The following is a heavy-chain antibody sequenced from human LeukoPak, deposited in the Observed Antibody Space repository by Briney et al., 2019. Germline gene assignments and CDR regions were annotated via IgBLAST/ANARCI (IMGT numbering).Heavy chain of an antibody. CDR2: IWYDGSDK. CDR1: GFTFSTYG. CDR3: ARDILGGAYYYYGMDV. D-gene: IGHD3-16*01. V-gene: IGHV3-33*08. Sequence: SLRRSCAASGFTFSTYGMDWVHQAPGKGLEWVAIIWYDGSDKYYADSVKGRFTISRNNSKNTLYLQMNSLRAEDTAVYYCARDILGGAYYYYGMDVWGQGTTVTVSS. J-gene: IGHJ6*02.